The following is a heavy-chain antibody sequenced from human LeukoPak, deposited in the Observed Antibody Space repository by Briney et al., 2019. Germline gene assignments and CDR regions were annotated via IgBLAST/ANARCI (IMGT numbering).Heavy chain of an antibody. CDR2: MNPNSGNT. D-gene: IGHD7-27*01. Sequence: GASVKVSCKASGYTFTSYDIHWVRQATGQGLEWMGWMNPNSGNTGYAQKLQGRVTMTTDTSTSTAYMELRSLSADDTAVYYCARDELGPEPHFDYWGQGTLVTVSS. V-gene: IGHV1-8*01. CDR3: ARDELGPEPHFDY. J-gene: IGHJ4*02. CDR1: GYTFTSYD.